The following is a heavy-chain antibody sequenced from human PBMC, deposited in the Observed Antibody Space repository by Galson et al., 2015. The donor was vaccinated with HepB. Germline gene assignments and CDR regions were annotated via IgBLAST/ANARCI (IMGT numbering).Heavy chain of an antibody. CDR3: ASESFDYGGNSGRAFDI. J-gene: IGHJ3*02. CDR1: GGTFSSYA. V-gene: IGHV1-69*13. Sequence: SVKVSCKASGGTFSSYAISWVRQAPGQGLEWMGGIIPIFGTANYAQKFQGRVTITADESTSTAYMELSSLRSEDTAVYYCASESFDYGGNSGRAFDIGGQGTMVTVSS. D-gene: IGHD4-23*01. CDR2: IIPIFGTA.